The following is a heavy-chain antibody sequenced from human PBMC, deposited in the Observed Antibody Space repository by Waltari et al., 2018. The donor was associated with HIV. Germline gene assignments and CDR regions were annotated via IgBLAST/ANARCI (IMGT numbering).Heavy chain of an antibody. CDR3: ARLSETGGITFGSAFDI. V-gene: IGHV4-39*01. Sequence: QLHLQESGPGLVKPPETLSLTCTVSGGSVRSSRHYWGWSSQAPGKGLEWIASLYYTGTTQYNPSLKSRVSMSVDTSNNQSSLNLDSVTAADTALYYCARLSETGGITFGSAFDIWGQGTMVTASS. J-gene: IGHJ3*02. CDR2: LYYTGTT. CDR1: GGSVRSSRHY. D-gene: IGHD2-8*02.